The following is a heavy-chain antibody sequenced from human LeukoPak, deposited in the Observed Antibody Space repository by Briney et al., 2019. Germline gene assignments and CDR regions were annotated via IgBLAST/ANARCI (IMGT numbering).Heavy chain of an antibody. CDR3: ARAPYRRYYYYYYMDV. Sequence: SETLSLXCAVYGGSFSGYYWSWIRQPPGKGLEWIGEINHSGSTNYNPSLKSRVTISVDTSKNQFSLKLSSVTAADTAVYYCARAPYRRYYYYYYMDVWGKGTTVTVSS. V-gene: IGHV4-34*01. J-gene: IGHJ6*03. CDR1: GGSFSGYY. CDR2: INHSGST. D-gene: IGHD4-11*01.